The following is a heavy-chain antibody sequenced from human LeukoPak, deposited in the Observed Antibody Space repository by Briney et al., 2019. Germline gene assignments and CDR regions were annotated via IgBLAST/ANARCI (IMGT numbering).Heavy chain of an antibody. Sequence: GGSLRLSCAASGFTFGDHAMSWVRQAPGKGLEWVGFIRSKAYRGTTEYAASVKGRFTISRDDSNSIAYLHMNSLKTDDTAMYYCSRGPMQLWLHYGMDVWGQGTTVIVSS. CDR3: SRGPMQLWLHYGMDV. CDR1: GFTFGDHA. D-gene: IGHD5-18*01. CDR2: IRSKAYRGTT. V-gene: IGHV3-49*04. J-gene: IGHJ6*02.